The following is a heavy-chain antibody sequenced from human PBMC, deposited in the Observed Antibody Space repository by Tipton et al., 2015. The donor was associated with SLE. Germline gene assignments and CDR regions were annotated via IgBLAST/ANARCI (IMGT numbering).Heavy chain of an antibody. J-gene: IGHJ1*01. D-gene: IGHD2-15*01. CDR3: ARGGIVVVVAATQYFQH. Sequence: QVQLVQSGAEVKKPGASVKVSCKASGYTFTGYYMHWVRQAPGQGLEWMGWINPNSGGTNYAQKFQGRVTMTRDTSISTAYMELSRLRSDDTAVYYCARGGIVVVVAATQYFQHWGQGSLVTVSS. CDR1: GYTFTGYY. V-gene: IGHV1-2*02. CDR2: INPNSGGT.